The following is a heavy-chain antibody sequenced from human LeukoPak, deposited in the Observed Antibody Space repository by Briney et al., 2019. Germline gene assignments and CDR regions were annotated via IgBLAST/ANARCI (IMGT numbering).Heavy chain of an antibody. D-gene: IGHD3-10*01. J-gene: IGHJ5*02. Sequence: SETLSLTCTDSGGSISTYYWSWIRQPPGKGLEWIGYIHYSGSTNYNPSLKSRVTISVDTSKNQFSLKLSSVTAADTAAYYCARSSDLLYNWFDPWGQGTLVTVSS. CDR2: IHYSGST. CDR1: GGSISTYY. V-gene: IGHV4-59*08. CDR3: ARSSDLLYNWFDP.